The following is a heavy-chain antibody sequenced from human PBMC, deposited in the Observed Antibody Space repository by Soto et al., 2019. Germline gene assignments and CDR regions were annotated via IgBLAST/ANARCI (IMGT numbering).Heavy chain of an antibody. V-gene: IGHV2-5*01. J-gene: IGHJ4*02. CDR1: GFSFRTPGVG. CDR3: ARTSPGSHYYFDS. D-gene: IGHD3-10*01. CDR2: FYRNDDK. Sequence: QITLKESGPAVVNPTQTLTLTCTFSGFSFRTPGVGVAWIRQPPGKALEWLALFYRNDDKRYRPSLKNRLAITKDTSEDQVILTMTNMAPDDTATYYCARTSPGSHYYFDSWGQGTLVTVSS.